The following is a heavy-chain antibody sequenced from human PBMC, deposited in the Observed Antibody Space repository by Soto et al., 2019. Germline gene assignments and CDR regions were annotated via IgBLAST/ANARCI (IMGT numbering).Heavy chain of an antibody. D-gene: IGHD2-21*02. CDR2: LNPHSGAT. CDR3: ARDARDSKVTPPVLDI. V-gene: IGHV1-2*04. CDR1: GYTFTGYY. Sequence: ASVKVSCKASGYTFTGYYVHWVRQAPGQGLEWMGWLNPHSGATNYAQKFQGWVTMTRDTSISTAYMELTRLRSDDTAVYYCARDARDSKVTPPVLDIWGQGTMVT. J-gene: IGHJ3*02.